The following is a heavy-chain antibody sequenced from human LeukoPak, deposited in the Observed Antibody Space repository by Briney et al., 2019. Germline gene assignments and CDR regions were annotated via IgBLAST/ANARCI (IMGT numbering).Heavy chain of an antibody. CDR1: GVSISSYY. Sequence: SETLSLTCTVSGVSISSYYWSWLRQPPGKGLEWIGYIYYSGSTNYNPSLKSRVTISVDTSKNQFSLKLSSVTAADTAVYYCARSVEGYCRGGSCYYYSYYMDVWGKGTTVTVSS. CDR2: IYYSGST. D-gene: IGHD2-15*01. CDR3: ARSVEGYCRGGSCYYYSYYMDV. J-gene: IGHJ6*03. V-gene: IGHV4-59*01.